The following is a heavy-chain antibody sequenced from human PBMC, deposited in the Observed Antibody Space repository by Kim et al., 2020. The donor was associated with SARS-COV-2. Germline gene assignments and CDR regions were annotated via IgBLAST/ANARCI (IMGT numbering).Heavy chain of an antibody. CDR1: GYTFTNSG. J-gene: IGHJ4*02. Sequence: ASVKVSCKASGYTFTNSGISWVRQAPGQGLEWMGWISAHNGHTNYAQKVQDRVTMTTDTSTSTAYVELRSLRYDDTAVYYCGREGGSSWYRNSFYFDYWGQGTLVTVSS. V-gene: IGHV1-18*01. CDR2: ISAHNGHT. CDR3: GREGGSSWYRNSFYFDY. D-gene: IGHD6-13*01.